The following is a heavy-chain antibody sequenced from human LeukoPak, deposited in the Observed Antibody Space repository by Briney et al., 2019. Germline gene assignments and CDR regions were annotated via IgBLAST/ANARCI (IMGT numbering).Heavy chain of an antibody. Sequence: SETLSLTCAVNGGSFSGYSWSWIRQSPGKGLEWTADIIHSGSTNYNPSLKSRVTISLDTSRNQFSLKLTSVTAADTAVYYCARGQTELGTAYYYYMDVWGKGTTVTVSS. J-gene: IGHJ6*03. CDR2: IIHSGST. CDR3: ARGQTELGTAYYYYMDV. V-gene: IGHV4-34*01. CDR1: GGSFSGYS. D-gene: IGHD7-27*01.